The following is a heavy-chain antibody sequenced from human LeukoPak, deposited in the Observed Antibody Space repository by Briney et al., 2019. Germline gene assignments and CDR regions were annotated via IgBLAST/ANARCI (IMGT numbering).Heavy chain of an antibody. Sequence: SGGSLRLSCAASGFTFSSYSMNWVRQAPGKGLEWVSYISSSSSTIYYADSVKGRFTISRDNARNSLYLQMNSLRDEDTAVYYCARNYDFWSGYLDYWGQGTLVTVSS. J-gene: IGHJ4*02. CDR3: ARNYDFWSGYLDY. D-gene: IGHD3-3*01. CDR1: GFTFSSYS. V-gene: IGHV3-48*02. CDR2: ISSSSSTI.